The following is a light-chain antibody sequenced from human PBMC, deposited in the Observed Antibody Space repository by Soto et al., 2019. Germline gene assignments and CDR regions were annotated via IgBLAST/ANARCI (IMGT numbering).Light chain of an antibody. Sequence: SVLAQSPGTLSLSPGERATLSCRASQSVSSSYLAWYQQKPGQAPRLLISGASTRAAGVPARFSASRSATEFTLTISSLQPEDFATYYCQQSYSTLWTFGQGTKVDIK. V-gene: IGKV3-20*01. CDR1: QSVSSSY. CDR3: QQSYSTLWT. J-gene: IGKJ1*01. CDR2: GAS.